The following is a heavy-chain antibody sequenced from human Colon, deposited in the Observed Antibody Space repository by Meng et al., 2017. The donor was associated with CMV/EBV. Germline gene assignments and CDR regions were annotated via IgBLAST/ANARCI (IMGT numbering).Heavy chain of an antibody. CDR1: GYTLTGYF. V-gene: IGHV1-2*02. Sequence: LVQHGAEVKKTGASVKVACKAAGYTLTGYFMHWGRQAPGQGLEWLGVINPITGGTNYAQKFQGRVTMTRDTSMNTAYMELSRLRSDDTAVYYCASLSGGDFDYWGQGTLVTVSS. D-gene: IGHD1-26*01. CDR2: INPITGGT. CDR3: ASLSGGDFDY. J-gene: IGHJ4*02.